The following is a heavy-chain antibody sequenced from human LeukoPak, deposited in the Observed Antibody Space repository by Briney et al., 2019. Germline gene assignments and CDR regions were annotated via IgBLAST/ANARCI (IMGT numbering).Heavy chain of an antibody. J-gene: IGHJ4*02. V-gene: IGHV1-2*02. D-gene: IGHD4-17*01. CDR2: INTNSGGT. Sequence: ASVTVSCKASGYTFTSYDINWVRQAPGQGLEWMGWINTNSGGTNYAQKFQGRVTMTRDTSISTAYMELSRLTSDDPAVYYCARGRTTDYWGQGTLVTVSS. CDR1: GYTFTSYD. CDR3: ARGRTTDY.